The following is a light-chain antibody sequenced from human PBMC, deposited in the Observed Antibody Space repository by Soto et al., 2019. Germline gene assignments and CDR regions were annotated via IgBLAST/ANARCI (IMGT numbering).Light chain of an antibody. V-gene: IGLV2-8*01. CDR2: DVN. J-gene: IGLJ3*02. Sequence: QSALTQPPSASGSPGQSVTISCTGTSSDVGGYNYVSWYRQHPGKAPQLIIYDVNKRPSGVPDRFSDSKSGNTASLTVSGLQAEDEADYYCAAWDDSLRGWVFGGGTKLTVL. CDR1: SSDVGGYNY. CDR3: AAWDDSLRGWV.